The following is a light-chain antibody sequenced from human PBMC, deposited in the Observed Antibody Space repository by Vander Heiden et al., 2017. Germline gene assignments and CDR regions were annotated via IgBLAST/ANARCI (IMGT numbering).Light chain of an antibody. Sequence: SYVLTQPPSVSVAPGQTARITWGGNNIGSKSVHWYQQKPGQSPVLVVYDDSDRPAGIPERFSGSNSGNTATLTISRVEAGDEADYDCQVWDSSSDHYVFGTGTKVTVL. CDR1: NIGSKS. J-gene: IGLJ1*01. CDR2: DDS. CDR3: QVWDSSSDHYV. V-gene: IGLV3-21*02.